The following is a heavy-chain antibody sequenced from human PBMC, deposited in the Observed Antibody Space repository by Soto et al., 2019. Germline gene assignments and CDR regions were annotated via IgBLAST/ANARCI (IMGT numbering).Heavy chain of an antibody. V-gene: IGHV1-69*01. CDR2: IIPIFGTA. J-gene: IGHJ6*02. Sequence: QVQLVQSGAEVKKPGSSVRVSCKASGGTFSSYAFTWVRQAPGQGLEWMGGIIPIFGTANYAQKFQGRVTITADESTRTAYMELSSLRSEDTDVYYCARGVSSGIYGYYYGMDVWGQGTTVTVSS. D-gene: IGHD1-26*01. CDR1: GGTFSSYA. CDR3: ARGVSSGIYGYYYGMDV.